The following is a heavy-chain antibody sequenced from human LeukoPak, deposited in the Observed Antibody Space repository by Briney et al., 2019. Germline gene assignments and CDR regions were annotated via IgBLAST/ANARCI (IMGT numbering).Heavy chain of an antibody. CDR3: ARWSLRGCSGSPCFDY. CDR1: GGSFSGYF. J-gene: IGHJ4*02. CDR2: LTESGRT. D-gene: IGHD2-15*01. V-gene: IGHV4-34*01. Sequence: SETLSLTCAVYGGSFSGYFWSWIRQPPGKGLEWIGELTESGRTSYNPSLKSRVTIAEDTSKNQFSLKLSSVTAADTAVYYCARWSLRGCSGSPCFDYWGQGTLVAVSS.